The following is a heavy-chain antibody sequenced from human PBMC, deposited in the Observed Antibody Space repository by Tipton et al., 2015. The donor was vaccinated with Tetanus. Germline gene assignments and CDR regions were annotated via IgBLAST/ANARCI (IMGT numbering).Heavy chain of an antibody. D-gene: IGHD4-23*01. J-gene: IGHJ3*01. CDR3: ARDSSLGSNSWAFDL. V-gene: IGHV4-61*01. CDR2: VSDSGST. Sequence: GLVKPSETLSLTCSVSGAPVTSGRHHWSWIRLAPGRGLAWIGFVSDSGSTNYNPSVRGRVAISLDTSRNQFSLELTSVTAADTAVYYCARDSSLGSNSWAFDLWGRGTTVTVSS. CDR1: GAPVTSGRHH.